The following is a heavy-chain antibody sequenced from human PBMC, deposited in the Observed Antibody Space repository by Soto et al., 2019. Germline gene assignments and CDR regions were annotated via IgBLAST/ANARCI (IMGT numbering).Heavy chain of an antibody. J-gene: IGHJ4*01. CDR2: IKQDGSEK. V-gene: IGHV3-7*01. CDR3: ARDLAGPTY. D-gene: IGHD6-25*01. CDR1: GFTFSSYW. Sequence: EVQLVESGGGLVQPGGSLRLSCAVSGFTFSSYWMNWVRQAPGKGLEWVANIKQDGSEKYNVDSVKGRFTISRDNAKDSLYLQMNSLRVEDTAVYYCARDLAGPTYWGHGTLVTVSS.